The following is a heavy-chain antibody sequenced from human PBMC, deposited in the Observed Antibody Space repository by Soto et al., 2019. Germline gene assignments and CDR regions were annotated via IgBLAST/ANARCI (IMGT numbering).Heavy chain of an antibody. Sequence: ASVKVSYKASCYTFTSYGISWVRQAPGQGLEWMGWISAYNGNTNYAQKLQGRVTMTTDTSTSTAYMELRSLRSDDTAVYYCARGNTAMEESWFDPWGQGTLVTVSS. V-gene: IGHV1-18*04. CDR3: ARGNTAMEESWFDP. J-gene: IGHJ5*02. CDR1: CYTFTSYG. CDR2: ISAYNGNT. D-gene: IGHD5-18*01.